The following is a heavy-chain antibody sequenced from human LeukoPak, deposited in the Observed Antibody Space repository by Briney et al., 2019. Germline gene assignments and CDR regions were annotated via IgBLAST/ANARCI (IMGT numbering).Heavy chain of an antibody. D-gene: IGHD3-22*01. J-gene: IGHJ6*02. V-gene: IGHV3-30*18. CDR1: GTTFSSYG. Sequence: GSLRLSCAASGTTFSSYGMHWVRQAPGQGLEWVAVISFEGSNKYYADSVKGRFTISRDNSKNTLYLQMNSLRAEDTAVYFCAKDQYYYDSSGYYYDYYYYGMDVWGQGTTVTVSS. CDR2: ISFEGSNK. CDR3: AKDQYYYDSSGYYYDYYYYGMDV.